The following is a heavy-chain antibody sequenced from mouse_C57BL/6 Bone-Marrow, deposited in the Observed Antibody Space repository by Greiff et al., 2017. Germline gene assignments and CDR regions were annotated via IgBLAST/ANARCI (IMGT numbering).Heavy chain of an antibody. CDR3: TRSTSTTVVEYYFDY. CDR1: GYTFTSYW. J-gene: IGHJ2*01. D-gene: IGHD1-1*01. Sequence: VQLQQSGTVLARPGASVKMSCKTSGYTFTSYWMHWVKQRPGQGLEWIGAIYPGNSDTSYNQKFKGKAKLTAVTSASTAYMELSSLTNEDSAVYYCTRSTSTTVVEYYFDYWGQGTTLTVSS. CDR2: IYPGNSDT. V-gene: IGHV1-5*01.